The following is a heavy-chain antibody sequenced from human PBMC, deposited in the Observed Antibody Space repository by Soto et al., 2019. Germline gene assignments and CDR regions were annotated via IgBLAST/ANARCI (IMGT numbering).Heavy chain of an antibody. V-gene: IGHV4-59*01. D-gene: IGHD6-13*01. Sequence: SETLSLTCTVSGGSISSYYWSWIRQPPGKGLEWIGYIYYSGSTNYNPSLKSRVTISVDTSKNQFSLKLSSVTAADTAVYYCARYGQQQLGKDLTFDYWGQGTLVTVSS. J-gene: IGHJ4*02. CDR2: IYYSGST. CDR3: ARYGQQQLGKDLTFDY. CDR1: GGSISSYY.